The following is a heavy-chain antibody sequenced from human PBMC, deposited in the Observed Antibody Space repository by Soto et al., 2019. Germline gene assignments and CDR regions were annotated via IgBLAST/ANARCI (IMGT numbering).Heavy chain of an antibody. CDR3: ARDSPATMDLFDP. Sequence: PSETLSLTCTVSGGSITSSCWSWIRQPPGKRLEWIGYIHYSGTTSYNPSLKSRVTISVDRSKDQFSLKLSSVTAADTAVYYCARDSPATMDLFDPWGQGTLVTVSS. V-gene: IGHV4-59*01. CDR1: GGSITSSC. CDR2: IHYSGTT. J-gene: IGHJ5*02. D-gene: IGHD6-25*01.